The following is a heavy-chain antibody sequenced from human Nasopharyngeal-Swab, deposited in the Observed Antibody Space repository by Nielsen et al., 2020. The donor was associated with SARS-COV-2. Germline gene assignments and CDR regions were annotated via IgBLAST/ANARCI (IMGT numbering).Heavy chain of an antibody. D-gene: IGHD7-27*01. CDR1: GYTFTRHG. Sequence: ASVKVSCKASGYTFTRHGISWVRQAPGQGPEWMGWISAYNGNTNYAQKFQGRVTMTTDTSTSTAYMELRSLRSDDTAVYYCARDLLGFDYWGQGTLVTVSS. CDR2: ISAYNGNT. CDR3: ARDLLGFDY. J-gene: IGHJ4*02. V-gene: IGHV1-18*01.